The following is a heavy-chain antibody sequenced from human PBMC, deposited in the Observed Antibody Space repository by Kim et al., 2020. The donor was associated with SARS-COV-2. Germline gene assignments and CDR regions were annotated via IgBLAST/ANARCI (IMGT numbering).Heavy chain of an antibody. CDR3: ARLPYCGGDCYLPNFDY. Sequence: SETLSLTCTVSGGSISSSSYYWGWIRQPPGKGLEWIGSIYYSGSTYYNPSLKSRVTISVDTSKNQFSLKLSSVTAADTAVYYCARLPYCGGDCYLPNFDYWGQGTLVTVSS. D-gene: IGHD2-21*02. V-gene: IGHV4-39*07. CDR1: GGSISSSSYY. CDR2: IYYSGST. J-gene: IGHJ4*02.